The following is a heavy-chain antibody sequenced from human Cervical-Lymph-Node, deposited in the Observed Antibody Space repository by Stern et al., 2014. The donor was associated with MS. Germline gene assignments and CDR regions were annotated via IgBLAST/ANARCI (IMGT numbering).Heavy chain of an antibody. Sequence: HLVQSGGGVVQPGKSLRLSCGTSGFTFTSYAMHWVRQAPGKGLDWVAGVSYDGLNEYYADSVKGRFTISRDNSKKTVSLQMNSLRPEDTALYYCARGAYTYGFDGFSGAFDLWGQGTMVTVSS. J-gene: IGHJ3*01. CDR3: ARGAYTYGFDGFSGAFDL. D-gene: IGHD5-18*01. CDR1: GFTFTSYA. V-gene: IGHV3-30*04. CDR2: VSYDGLNE.